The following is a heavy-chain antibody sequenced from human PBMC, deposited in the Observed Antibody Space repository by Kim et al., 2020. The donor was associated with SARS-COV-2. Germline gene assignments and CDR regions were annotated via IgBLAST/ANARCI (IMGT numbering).Heavy chain of an antibody. Sequence: GGSLRLSCAASGFTFSTYSMNWVRQAPGKGLEWVSSIDGTSTYIYYADSLRGRFTISRDNAKNSLYLQMNSLRAEDTAVYYCASGAMTTYGMDVWGQGTTVTVSS. CDR1: GFTFSTYS. CDR3: ASGAMTTYGMDV. J-gene: IGHJ6*02. CDR2: IDGTSTYI. V-gene: IGHV3-21*01. D-gene: IGHD1-1*01.